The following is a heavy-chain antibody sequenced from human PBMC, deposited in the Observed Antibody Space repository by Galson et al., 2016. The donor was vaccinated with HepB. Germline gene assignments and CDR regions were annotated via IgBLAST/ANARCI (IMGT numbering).Heavy chain of an antibody. CDR1: GGAISIGSHY. CDR3: VRLGTAAAVANRRGSVY. V-gene: IGHV4-61*02. J-gene: IGHJ4*02. CDR2: GYSSGST. D-gene: IGHD6-13*01. Sequence: TLSLTCSVSGGAISIGSHYWSWIRQPAGKGLEWIGRGYSSGSTNYSPFLKSRVTISVDTPKNQFSLSLTSVTAADTAIYYCVRLGTAAAVANRRGSVYWSQGTRVTVSS.